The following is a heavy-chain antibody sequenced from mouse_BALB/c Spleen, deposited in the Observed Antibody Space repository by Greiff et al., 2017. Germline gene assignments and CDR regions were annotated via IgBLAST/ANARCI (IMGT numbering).Heavy chain of an antibody. D-gene: IGHD2-2*01. V-gene: IGHV14-3*02. CDR2: IDPANGNT. J-gene: IGHJ4*01. CDR3: ARRGLRPTHYAMDY. CDR1: GFNIKDTY. Sequence: VQLQQSGAELVKPGASVKLSCTASGFNIKDTYMHWVKQRPEQGLEWIGRIDPANGNTKYDPKFQGKATITADTSSNTAYLQLSSLTSEDTAVSYCARRGLRPTHYAMDYWGQGTSVTVSS.